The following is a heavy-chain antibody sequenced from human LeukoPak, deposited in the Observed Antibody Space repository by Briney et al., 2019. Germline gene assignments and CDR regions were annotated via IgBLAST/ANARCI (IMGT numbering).Heavy chain of an antibody. CDR3: ASCGLASGSSFDY. D-gene: IGHD3-3*01. CDR2: IYHSGST. CDR1: GGSISSFNW. V-gene: IGHV4-4*02. Sequence: SETLSLTCAVSGGSISSFNWWSWVRQPPGKGLEWIGEIYHSGSTYYNPSLKSRVTISVDTSKNQFSLKLSSVTAADTAVYYCASCGLASGSSFDYWGQGTLVTVSS. J-gene: IGHJ4*02.